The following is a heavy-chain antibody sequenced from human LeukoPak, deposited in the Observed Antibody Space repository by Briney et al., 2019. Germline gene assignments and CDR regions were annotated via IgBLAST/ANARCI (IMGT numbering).Heavy chain of an antibody. CDR2: ISYDGNST. D-gene: IGHD1-14*01. Sequence: GKSLRLSCAASGFIFNKYAIHWVRQAPGKGLEWVSVISYDGNSTYYADSVRGRFTISRDNSKNSLYLQVNSLRPEDTAVYYCARGKTATTSLNYWGQGTLVTVSS. CDR3: ARGKTATTSLNY. CDR1: GFIFNKYA. J-gene: IGHJ4*02. V-gene: IGHV3-30-3*01.